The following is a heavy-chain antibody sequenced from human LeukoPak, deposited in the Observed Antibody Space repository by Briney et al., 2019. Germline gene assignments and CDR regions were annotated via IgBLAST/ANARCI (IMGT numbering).Heavy chain of an antibody. Sequence: TSETLSLTCAVYGGSFSGYYWSWIRQPPGKGLEWIGEINHSGSTNYNPSLKSRVTISVDTSKNQFSLKLSSVTAADTAVYYCARFGLSSKAARAHAYYFDYWGQGTLVTVSS. V-gene: IGHV4-34*01. CDR3: ARFGLSSKAARAHAYYFDY. CDR2: INHSGST. D-gene: IGHD6-6*01. CDR1: GGSFSGYY. J-gene: IGHJ4*02.